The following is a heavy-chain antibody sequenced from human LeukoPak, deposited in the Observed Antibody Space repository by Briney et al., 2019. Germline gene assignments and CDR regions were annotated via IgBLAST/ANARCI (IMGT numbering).Heavy chain of an antibody. CDR1: GFTFSSYG. CDR2: IRYDGSNK. CDR3: AKDLALSDISSSFDY. J-gene: IGHJ4*02. Sequence: GGSLRLSCAAAGFTFSSYGMHWVRQAPGKGLEWVAFIRYDGSNKYYPDSVKGRFTISRDNSKNTLYLQMNSLRAEDTAVYYCAKDLALSDISSSFDYWGQGTLVTVSS. V-gene: IGHV3-30*02. D-gene: IGHD6-13*01.